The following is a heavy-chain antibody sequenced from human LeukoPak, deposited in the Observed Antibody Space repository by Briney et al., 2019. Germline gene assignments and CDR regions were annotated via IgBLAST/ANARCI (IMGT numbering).Heavy chain of an antibody. CDR1: GFTFSSYG. V-gene: IGHV3-33*01. D-gene: IGHD2-8*01. CDR3: ARDNRLVYAIEYYMDV. CDR2: IWYDGSNK. J-gene: IGHJ6*03. Sequence: GRSLRLSCAASGFTFSSYGMHWVRQAPGKGLEWVAVIWYDGSNKYYADSVKGRFTISRDNSKNTLYLQMNSLRAEDTAVYYCARDNRLVYAIEYYMDVWGKGTTVTVSS.